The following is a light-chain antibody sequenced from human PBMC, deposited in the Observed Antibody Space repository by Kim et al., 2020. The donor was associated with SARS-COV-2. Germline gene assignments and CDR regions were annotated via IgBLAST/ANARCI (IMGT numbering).Light chain of an antibody. J-gene: IGLJ3*02. Sequence: GQSITISCAGTTSDVGAYNYVAWHQQRPGEAPKLMIFDVSLRPSGVSDRFSGSKSANTASLTISGLQTEDEADYYCSSYTRSNTVMFGGGTQLTVL. CDR2: DVS. CDR1: TSDVGAYNY. V-gene: IGLV2-14*03. CDR3: SSYTRSNTVM.